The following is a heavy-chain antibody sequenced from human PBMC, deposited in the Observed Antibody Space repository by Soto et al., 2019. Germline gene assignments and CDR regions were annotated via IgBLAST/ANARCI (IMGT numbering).Heavy chain of an antibody. CDR2: ISAYNGNT. CDR3: ARAGPRIVLVPAAIGWFDP. D-gene: IGHD2-2*01. V-gene: IGHV1-18*01. Sequence: ASVKVSCKASGYTFTSYGISWVRQAPGQGLEWMGWISAYNGNTNYAQKLQGRVTMTTDTSTSTAYMELRSLRSDDTAVYYCARAGPRIVLVPAAIGWFDPWGQGTLVTVSS. CDR1: GYTFTSYG. J-gene: IGHJ5*02.